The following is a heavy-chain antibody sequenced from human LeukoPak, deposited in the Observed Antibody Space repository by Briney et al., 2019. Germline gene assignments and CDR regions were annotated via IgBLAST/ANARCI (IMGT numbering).Heavy chain of an antibody. D-gene: IGHD2-2*01. CDR2: TSSSSSYI. Sequence: GGSLRLSCAASGFTFSSYSMNWVRQAPGKGLEWVSSTSSSSSYIYYADSVKGRFTISRDNAKNSLYLQMNSLRAEDTAVYYCARVWADCSSTSCYYYYGMDVWGQGTTVTVSS. V-gene: IGHV3-21*01. J-gene: IGHJ6*02. CDR1: GFTFSSYS. CDR3: ARVWADCSSTSCYYYYGMDV.